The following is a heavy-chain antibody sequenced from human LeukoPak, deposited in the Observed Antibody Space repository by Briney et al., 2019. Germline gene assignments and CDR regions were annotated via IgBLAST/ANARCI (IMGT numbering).Heavy chain of an antibody. Sequence: GASVKVSCKASGYTFTGYYMHWVRQAPGQGLEWMGWINPNSGGTNYAQKFQGRVTMTRDTSISTAYMELSRLRSDDTAVYYCAKARFLEWSDAFDIXXQGTMVTVSS. CDR3: AKARFLEWSDAFDI. CDR2: INPNSGGT. D-gene: IGHD3-3*01. V-gene: IGHV1-2*02. CDR1: GYTFTGYY. J-gene: IGHJ3*02.